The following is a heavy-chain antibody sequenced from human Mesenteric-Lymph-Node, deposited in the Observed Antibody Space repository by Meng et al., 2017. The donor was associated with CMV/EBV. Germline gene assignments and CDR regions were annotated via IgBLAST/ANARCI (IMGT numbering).Heavy chain of an antibody. D-gene: IGHD2-15*01. CDR2: ISSSGSTI. CDR1: GFTFSSYE. V-gene: IGHV3-48*03. J-gene: IGHJ3*02. Sequence: GESLKISCAAFGFTFSSYEMNWVRQAPGKGLEWVSYISSSGSTIYYADSVKGRFTISRDNAKNSLYLQMNSLRAEDTAVYYCARGRGYCSGGSCADAFDIWGQGTMVTVSS. CDR3: ARGRGYCSGGSCADAFDI.